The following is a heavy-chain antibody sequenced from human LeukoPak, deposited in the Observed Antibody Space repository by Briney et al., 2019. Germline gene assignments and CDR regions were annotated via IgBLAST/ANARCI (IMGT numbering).Heavy chain of an antibody. D-gene: IGHD2-2*02. Sequence: ASVKVSCKASGYTFTSYGISWVRQAPGQGLEWMGIINPSGGSTSYAQKFQGRVTMTRDTSTSTVYMELSSLRSEDTAVYYCARDTDCSSTSCYIFDYWGQGTLVTVSS. CDR3: ARDTDCSSTSCYIFDY. CDR1: GYTFTSYG. V-gene: IGHV1-46*01. J-gene: IGHJ4*02. CDR2: INPSGGST.